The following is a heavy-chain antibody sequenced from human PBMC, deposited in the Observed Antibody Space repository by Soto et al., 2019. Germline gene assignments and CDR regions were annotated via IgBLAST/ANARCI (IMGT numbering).Heavy chain of an antibody. D-gene: IGHD1-26*01. J-gene: IGHJ4*02. CDR2: ISYSGST. CDR1: GGSIRSEDYD. CDR3: ARVRIVGSTTFDS. Sequence: QVQLQESGPGLVKPSQTLSLTCTVSGGSIRSEDYDWSWIRQPPGKGLEWIGYISYSGSTAYKSSLCSLVIISVDASTNRVSLKLNSATAADTAVYYCARVRIVGSTTFDSWGQGTLVNVSS. V-gene: IGHV4-30-4*01.